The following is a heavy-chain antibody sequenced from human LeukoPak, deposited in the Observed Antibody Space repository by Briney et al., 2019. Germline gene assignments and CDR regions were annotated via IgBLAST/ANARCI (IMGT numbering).Heavy chain of an antibody. Sequence: SETLSHTCTVSGGSISSYYWGWIRQPPGKGLEWIGYIYYSGSTNYNPSLKSRVTISVDTSKNQFSLKLSSVTAADTAVYYCAGQYSGYDSKFDYWGQGTLVTVSS. CDR2: IYYSGST. V-gene: IGHV4-59*08. CDR1: GGSISSYY. CDR3: AGQYSGYDSKFDY. D-gene: IGHD5-12*01. J-gene: IGHJ4*02.